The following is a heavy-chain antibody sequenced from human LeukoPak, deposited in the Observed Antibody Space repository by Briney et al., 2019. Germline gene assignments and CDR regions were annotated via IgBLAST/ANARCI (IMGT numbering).Heavy chain of an antibody. CDR3: ARGYSSPVPNFDY. CDR2: IIPILGIA. J-gene: IGHJ4*02. CDR1: GGTFSSYA. Sequence: SVKVSCKASGGTFSSYAISWVRQAPGQGLEWMGRIIPILGIANYAQKFQGRVTITADKSTSTAYMELSSLRSEDTAVYYCARGYSSPVPNFDYWGQGTLVTVSS. D-gene: IGHD6-13*01. V-gene: IGHV1-69*04.